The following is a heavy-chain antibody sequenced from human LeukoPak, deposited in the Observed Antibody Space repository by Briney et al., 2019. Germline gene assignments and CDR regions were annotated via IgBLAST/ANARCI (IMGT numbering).Heavy chain of an antibody. CDR2: MYASGGST. V-gene: IGHV4-4*07. D-gene: IGHD6-19*01. J-gene: IGHJ5*02. CDR3: ARARSGSGWYWFDP. CDR1: GGSMNGNY. Sequence: PSETLSLTCTVSGGSMNGNYWSWIRQPAGKGLEWIGRMYASGGSTNYNPSLKSRVTISVDTSKNQFSLKLSSVTAADTAVYYCARARSGSGWYWFDPWGQGTLVIVSS.